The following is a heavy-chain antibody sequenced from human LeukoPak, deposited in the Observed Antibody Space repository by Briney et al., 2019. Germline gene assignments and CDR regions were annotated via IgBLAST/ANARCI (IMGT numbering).Heavy chain of an antibody. CDR3: ARVEITMVRDGSYYYYGMDV. Sequence: ASVKGSCKTSGGTFSSYAISWVRQAPGQGLEWMGGIIPIFGTANYAQKFQGRVTITADKSTSTAYMELSRLRSEDTAVYYCARVEITMVRDGSYYYYGMDVWGKGTTVTVSS. J-gene: IGHJ6*04. CDR2: IIPIFGTA. CDR1: GGTFSSYA. V-gene: IGHV1-69*06. D-gene: IGHD3-10*01.